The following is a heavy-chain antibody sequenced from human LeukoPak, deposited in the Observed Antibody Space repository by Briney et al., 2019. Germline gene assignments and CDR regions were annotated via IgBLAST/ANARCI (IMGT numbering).Heavy chain of an antibody. J-gene: IGHJ5*02. CDR3: VRHRSNYGYGDL. D-gene: IGHD5-18*01. CDR2: INSGWGSK. V-gene: IGHV3-64*01. Sequence: TGGSLRLSCVGTGFTFSGYAMYWVRQALGKALEYVSTINSGWGSKIYGKSVEGRFTISRDNLKNTLLLHMDSLRPEHKAIYYCVRHRSNYGYGDLWGQGTLVTVSS. CDR1: GFTFSGYA.